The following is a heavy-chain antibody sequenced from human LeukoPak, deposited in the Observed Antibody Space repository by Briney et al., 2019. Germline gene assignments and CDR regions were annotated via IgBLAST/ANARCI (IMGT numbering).Heavy chain of an antibody. CDR1: GGSISSSSCY. J-gene: IGHJ4*02. D-gene: IGHD3-16*02. CDR3: ARHPDDYVWGSYRYYFDY. CDR2: IYYSGST. Sequence: SETLSLTCTVSGGSISSSSCYWGWIRQPPGKGLEWIGSIYYSGSTYYNPSLKSRVTISVDTSKNQFPLKLSSVTAADTAVYYCARHPDDYVWGSYRYYFDYWGQGTLVTVSS. V-gene: IGHV4-39*01.